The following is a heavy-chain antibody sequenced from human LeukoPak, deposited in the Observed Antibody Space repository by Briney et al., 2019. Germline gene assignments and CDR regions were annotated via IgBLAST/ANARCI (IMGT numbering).Heavy chain of an antibody. CDR1: GFTFSSYS. V-gene: IGHV3-21*01. CDR2: ISSSSSYI. CDR3: ARDRYSSGWYVADAFDY. D-gene: IGHD6-19*01. Sequence: GGSLRLSCAASGFTFSSYSMNWVRQAPGKGLEWVSSISSSSSYIYYADSVKGRFTISRDNAKNSLYLQMNSLRAEDTAVYYCARDRYSSGWYVADAFDYWGQGTLVTVSS. J-gene: IGHJ4*02.